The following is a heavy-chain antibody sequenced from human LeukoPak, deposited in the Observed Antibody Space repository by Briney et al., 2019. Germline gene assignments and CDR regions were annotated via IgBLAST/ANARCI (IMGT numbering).Heavy chain of an antibody. J-gene: IGHJ4*02. V-gene: IGHV5-10-1*04. Sequence: GESLKISCKGSGYSFTSYWISWVRQMPGKGLEWMGSIDPSDSYIRYSPSFQGQVTISADKSISTAYLQWSSLKASDTAMYYCTRARYCSGGSCYAEYWGQGTLVTVSS. D-gene: IGHD2-15*01. CDR3: TRARYCSGGSCYAEY. CDR2: IDPSDSYI. CDR1: GYSFTSYW.